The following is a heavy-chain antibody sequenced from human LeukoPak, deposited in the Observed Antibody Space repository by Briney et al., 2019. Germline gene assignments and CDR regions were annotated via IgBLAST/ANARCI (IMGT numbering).Heavy chain of an antibody. D-gene: IGHD1-1*01. CDR3: ARDSPGYLAYDS. Sequence: GGSLRLSCAASGFTFSGYWMHWVRQAPGRGLVWVSRINSDGSSTDYADSVKGRFTISRDNAKKSLYLQMNSLRAEDTAVYYCARDSPGYLAYDSWGQGTLVTVSS. CDR1: GFTFSGYW. J-gene: IGHJ4*02. CDR2: INSDGSST. V-gene: IGHV3-74*01.